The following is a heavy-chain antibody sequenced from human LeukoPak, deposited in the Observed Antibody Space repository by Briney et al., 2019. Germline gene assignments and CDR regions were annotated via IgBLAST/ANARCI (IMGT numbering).Heavy chain of an antibody. CDR3: ARSLTAAAGNLGY. V-gene: IGHV3-21*01. D-gene: IGHD6-13*01. CDR2: ISSTTSYI. CDR1: GFTFSSYS. J-gene: IGHJ4*02. Sequence: GGSLRLSCAASGFTFSSYSMNWVRQAPGKGLAWVSSISSTTSYINYADSVGGRFTISRDNAKNSLYLQMNSLRAEDTAVYYCARSLTAAAGNLGYWGQGTLITVFS.